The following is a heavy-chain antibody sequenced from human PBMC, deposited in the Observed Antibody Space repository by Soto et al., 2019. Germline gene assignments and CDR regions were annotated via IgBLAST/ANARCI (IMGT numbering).Heavy chain of an antibody. J-gene: IGHJ5*02. V-gene: IGHV4-30-4*01. Sequence: SETLSLTCTVSGGSISSGDYYWSWIRQPPGKGLEWIGYIYYSGSTYYNPSLKSRVTISVDTSKNQFSLKLSSVTAADTAVYYCARVLWLRWWELLFWFDPWGQGTLVTVSS. CDR2: IYYSGST. D-gene: IGHD1-26*01. CDR1: GGSISSGDYY. CDR3: ARVLWLRWWELLFWFDP.